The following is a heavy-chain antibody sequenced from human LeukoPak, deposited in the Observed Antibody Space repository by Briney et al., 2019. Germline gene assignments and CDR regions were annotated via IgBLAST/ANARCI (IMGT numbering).Heavy chain of an antibody. J-gene: IGHJ4*02. D-gene: IGHD6-13*01. Sequence: SETLSLTCTVSGGSISSSSYYWGWIRQPPGKGLEWIGSIYYSGSTYYNPSLKSRVTISVDTSKNQFSLKLSSVTAADTAVYYCARHESSSWPPPFDYWGQGTLVTVSS. CDR2: IYYSGST. CDR3: ARHESSSWPPPFDY. V-gene: IGHV4-39*01. CDR1: GGSISSSSYY.